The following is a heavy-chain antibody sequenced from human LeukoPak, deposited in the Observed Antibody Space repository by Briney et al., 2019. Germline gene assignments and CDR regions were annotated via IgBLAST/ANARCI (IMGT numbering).Heavy chain of an antibody. CDR2: IIPILGIA. Sequence: GASVKVSCKASGGTFSSYTISWVRQAPGQGLEWMGRIIPILGIANYAQKFQGRVTITADKSTSTAYMELSSLRSEDTAVYYCAVAATPVLNPSAEYFQHWGQGTLGTVSS. V-gene: IGHV1-69*02. J-gene: IGHJ1*01. CDR1: GGTFSSYT. CDR3: AVAATPVLNPSAEYFQH. D-gene: IGHD2-15*01.